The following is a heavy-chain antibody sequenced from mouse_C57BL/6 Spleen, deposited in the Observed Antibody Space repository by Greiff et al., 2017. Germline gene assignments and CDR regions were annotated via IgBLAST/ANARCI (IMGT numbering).Heavy chain of an antibody. Sequence: QVQLKQSGAELVRPGASVTLSCKASGYTFTDYEMHWVKQTPVHGLEWIGAIDPETGGTAYNQKFKGKAILTADKSSSTAYMELRSLTSEDSAVYYCTRPDYDYDCFADWGQGTLVTVSA. J-gene: IGHJ3*01. CDR3: TRPDYDYDCFAD. D-gene: IGHD2-4*01. CDR2: IDPETGGT. V-gene: IGHV1-15*01. CDR1: GYTFTDYE.